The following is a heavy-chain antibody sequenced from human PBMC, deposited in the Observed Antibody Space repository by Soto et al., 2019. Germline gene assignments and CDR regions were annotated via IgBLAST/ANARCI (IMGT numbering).Heavy chain of an antibody. CDR2: IIPIFGTA. CDR3: AIRIAAAALFDP. CDR1: GGTFSSYA. V-gene: IGHV1-69*06. Sequence: SVKVSCKASGGTFSSYAISWVRQAPGQGLEWMGGIIPIFGTANYAQKFQGRVTITADKSTSTAYMELSSLRSEDTAVYYCAIRIAAAALFDPWGQGALVTVSS. D-gene: IGHD6-13*01. J-gene: IGHJ5*02.